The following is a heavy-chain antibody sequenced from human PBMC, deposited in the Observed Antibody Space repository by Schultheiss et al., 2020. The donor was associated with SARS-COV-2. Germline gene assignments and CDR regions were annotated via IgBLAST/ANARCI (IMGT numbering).Heavy chain of an antibody. J-gene: IGHJ6*02. Sequence: GGSLRLSCAASGFTFSGSAMHWVRQASGKGLEWVGRIRSKANSYATAYAASVKGRFTISRDDSKNTAYLQMNSLRAEDTAVYYCALNLKNRVDGMDVWGQGTTVTVSS. CDR1: GFTFSGSA. V-gene: IGHV3-73*01. CDR2: IRSKANSYAT. CDR3: ALNLKNRVDGMDV.